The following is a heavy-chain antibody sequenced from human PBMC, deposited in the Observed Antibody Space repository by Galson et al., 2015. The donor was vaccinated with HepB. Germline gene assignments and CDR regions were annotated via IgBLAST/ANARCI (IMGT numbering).Heavy chain of an antibody. CDR2: ISYDGSYK. D-gene: IGHD2-8*01. Sequence: SLRLSCAASGFTFSSYGMHWVRQAPGKGLEWVAVISYDGSYKYYADSVKGRFTISRDNSKNTLYLQMNSLRAEDTAVYYCAKLPSVSATSNDYWGQGTLVTVSS. J-gene: IGHJ4*02. CDR3: AKLPSVSATSNDY. V-gene: IGHV3-30*18. CDR1: GFTFSSYG.